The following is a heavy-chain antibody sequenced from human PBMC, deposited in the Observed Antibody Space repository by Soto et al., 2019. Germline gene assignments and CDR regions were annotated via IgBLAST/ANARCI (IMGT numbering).Heavy chain of an antibody. J-gene: IGHJ1*01. V-gene: IGHV3-74*01. CDR3: ARLPNKSPQN. Sequence: EVQLVESGGGLVHPGGSLRLSCVASGFTFSSYWMHWVRQAPGKGLVWVSSISNDGSSIYADPVKGRFTISRDNAKNTLYLQMNSLRAEDTAVYYCARLPNKSPQNWGQGTLVIVSP. CDR2: ISNDGSS. CDR1: GFTFSSYW.